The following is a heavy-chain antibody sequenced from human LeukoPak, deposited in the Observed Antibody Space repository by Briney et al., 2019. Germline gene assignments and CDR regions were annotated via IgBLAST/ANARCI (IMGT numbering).Heavy chain of an antibody. V-gene: IGHV5-51*01. Sequence: KCGESLKISCKGSGYSFTSYWIGWVRQMPGKGLEWMGIIYDTRYSPSFQGQVTISADKSISTAYLQWSSLKASDTAMYYCARQGSYGSGSYYTEWYFDYWGQGTLVTVSS. J-gene: IGHJ4*02. CDR3: ARQGSYGSGSYYTEWYFDY. CDR2: IYDT. CDR1: GYSFTSYW. D-gene: IGHD3-10*01.